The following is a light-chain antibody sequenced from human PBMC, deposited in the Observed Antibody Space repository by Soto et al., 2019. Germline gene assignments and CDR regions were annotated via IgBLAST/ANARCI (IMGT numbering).Light chain of an antibody. V-gene: IGKV1-33*01. J-gene: IGKJ5*01. CDR1: QDITNY. Sequence: DIQMTQSPSSLPASVGDSVTIPCQASQDITNYLNWYQQKPGKAPKLLIYDASNLEPGVPSRFSGRGSGADFTFSISSLQPEDIATYYCQQYDDIPPTFGQGTRLEIK. CDR2: DAS. CDR3: QQYDDIPPT.